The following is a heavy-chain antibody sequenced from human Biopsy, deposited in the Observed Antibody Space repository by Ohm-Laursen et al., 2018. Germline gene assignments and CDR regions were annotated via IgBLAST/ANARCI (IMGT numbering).Heavy chain of an antibody. CDR3: ARLTGDPSY. CDR2: IYYTGHT. J-gene: IGHJ4*02. Sequence: SDTLSVTCTVSGGSIKSYYWNWIRQSPGKGLEWIGFIYYTGHTNYNPSLKSRATISVDTSKNQFSLKVISVTAADTAVYYCARLTGDPSYWGQGILVDVSS. CDR1: GGSIKSYY. D-gene: IGHD7-27*01. V-gene: IGHV4-59*07.